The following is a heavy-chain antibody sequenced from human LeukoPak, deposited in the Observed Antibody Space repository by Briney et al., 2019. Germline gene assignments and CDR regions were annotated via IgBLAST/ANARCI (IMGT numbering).Heavy chain of an antibody. V-gene: IGHV4-4*07. J-gene: IGHJ3*02. CDR2: IYTRGST. Sequence: SETLSLTCTVSGGSINNYYWSWIRQPAGKGLEWIGRIYTRGSTNYNPSLKSRVTMSVDTSKNQISLKLSSVTAADTAVYYCARGRYCSADICSGGDAFDIWGQGTMVSVSS. D-gene: IGHD2-15*01. CDR3: ARGRYCSADICSGGDAFDI. CDR1: GGSINNYY.